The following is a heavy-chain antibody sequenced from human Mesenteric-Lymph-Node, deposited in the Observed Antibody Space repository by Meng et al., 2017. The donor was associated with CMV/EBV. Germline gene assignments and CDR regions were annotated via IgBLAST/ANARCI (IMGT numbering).Heavy chain of an antibody. CDR1: GFTFSSYW. Sequence: GESLKISCAASGFTFSSYWMSWVRQAPGKGLEWVANIKQDGSEKYYVDSVKGRFTISRDNAKNSLCLQMNSLRGEDTGIYHCARDRSSGSSVDFAGRGQGTLVTVSS. CDR2: IKQDGSEK. CDR3: ARDRSSGSSVDFAG. D-gene: IGHD1-26*01. J-gene: IGHJ4*02. V-gene: IGHV3-7*01.